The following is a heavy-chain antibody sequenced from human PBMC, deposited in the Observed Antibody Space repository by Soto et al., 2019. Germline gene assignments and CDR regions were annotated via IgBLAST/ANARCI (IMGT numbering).Heavy chain of an antibody. V-gene: IGHV4-39*02. CDR2: IYYSGST. J-gene: IGHJ5*02. D-gene: IGHD3-3*01. CDR3: ARERHDGARLDP. CDR1: GGAISSSNYY. Sequence: SETLSLTCTVSGGAISSSNYYWGWIRQPPGKGLEWIGSIYYSGSTYYNPSLKSRVTISVDTSKNQFSLKLSSVTAADTAVYNCARERHDGARLDPWCQGTLVTVSS.